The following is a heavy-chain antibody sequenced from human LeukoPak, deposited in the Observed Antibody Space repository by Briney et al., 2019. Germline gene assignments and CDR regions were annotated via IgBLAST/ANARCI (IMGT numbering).Heavy chain of an antibody. Sequence: SETLSLTCTVSGDSISSSYWSWIRQPAGKGLEWIGRIHTSGGTRYNPSLKSRITMSVDASKNQFSLSLTSATAADTAVYYCARDLALGYCPSSSCSSPLFDYWGQGTLVTVSS. V-gene: IGHV4-4*07. J-gene: IGHJ4*02. D-gene: IGHD2-2*01. CDR3: ARDLALGYCPSSSCSSPLFDY. CDR2: IHTSGGT. CDR1: GDSISSSY.